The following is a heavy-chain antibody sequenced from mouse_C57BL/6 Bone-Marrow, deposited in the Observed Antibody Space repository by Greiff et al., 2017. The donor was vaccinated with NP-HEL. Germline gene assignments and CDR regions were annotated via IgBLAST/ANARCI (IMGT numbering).Heavy chain of an antibody. CDR2: IYPGDGDT. CDR1: GYAFSSSW. J-gene: IGHJ3*01. Sequence: VHLVESGPELVKPGASVKISCKASGYAFSSSWMNWVKQRPGKGLEWIGRIYPGDGDTNYNGKFKGKATLTADKSSSTAYMQLSSLTSGDSAVYFCARPLTGTRAWFAYWGQGTLVTVSA. V-gene: IGHV1-82*01. D-gene: IGHD4-1*01. CDR3: ARPLTGTRAWFAY.